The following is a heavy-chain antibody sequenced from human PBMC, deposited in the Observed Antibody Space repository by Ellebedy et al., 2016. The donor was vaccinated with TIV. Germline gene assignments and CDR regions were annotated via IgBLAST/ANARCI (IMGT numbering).Heavy chain of an antibody. D-gene: IGHD1-26*01. CDR3: ARVKWELPFDY. J-gene: IGHJ4*02. CDR2: INAGNGNT. Sequence: AASVKVSCKASGYTFTSYAMHWVRQAPGQRLEWMGWINAGNGNTKYSQKFQGRFTITRDTSASTAYMELSSLRSEDTAVYYCARVKWELPFDYWGQGTLVTVSS. V-gene: IGHV1-3*01. CDR1: GYTFTSYA.